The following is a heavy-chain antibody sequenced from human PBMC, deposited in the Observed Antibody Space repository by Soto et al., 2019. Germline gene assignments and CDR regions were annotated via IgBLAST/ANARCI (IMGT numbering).Heavy chain of an antibody. J-gene: IGHJ6*03. V-gene: IGHV1-69*02. CDR3: ARGGYGSGSYPTIYYQMDV. D-gene: IGHD3-10*01. CDR2: IIPILGIA. CDR1: GGTFSSYT. Sequence: QVQLVQSGAEVKKPGSSVKVSCKASGGTFSSYTISWVRQAPGQGLEWMGRIIPILGIANYAQQFQGRVSTTADKSTSTAYMELSSLSSEHTAVYYCARGGYGSGSYPTIYYQMDVSGKVTTVTVSS.